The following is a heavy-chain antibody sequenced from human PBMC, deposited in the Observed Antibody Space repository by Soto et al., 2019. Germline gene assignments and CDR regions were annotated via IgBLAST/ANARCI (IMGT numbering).Heavy chain of an antibody. V-gene: IGHV4-34*01. D-gene: IGHD6-13*01. Sequence: PSLTCAVYGGSFIGYYWSWIGKHPGMGLEWLGEINHRGSTNYTPSLKSRDTISLYTSTNPFSLTLCSVTAAVTPVYYCARVMASSSIQFDYWGQGTLVTVSS. J-gene: IGHJ4*02. CDR1: GGSFIGYY. CDR2: INHRGST. CDR3: ARVMASSSIQFDY.